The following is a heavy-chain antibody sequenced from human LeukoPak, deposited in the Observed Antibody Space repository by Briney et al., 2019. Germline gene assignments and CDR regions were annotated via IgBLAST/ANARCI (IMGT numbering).Heavy chain of an antibody. Sequence: SETLSLTCTVSGGSISSSSYYWGWLRQPPGKGLEWIGSIYYSGSTYYNPSLKSRVTISVDTSKNQFSLKLSSVTAADTAVYYCARVALSGWYYFDYWGQGTLVTVSS. CDR1: GGSISSSSYY. CDR3: ARVALSGWYYFDY. CDR2: IYYSGST. J-gene: IGHJ4*02. D-gene: IGHD6-19*01. V-gene: IGHV4-39*07.